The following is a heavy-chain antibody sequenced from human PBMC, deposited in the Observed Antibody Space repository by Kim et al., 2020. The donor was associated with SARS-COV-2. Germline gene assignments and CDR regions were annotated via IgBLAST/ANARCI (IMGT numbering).Heavy chain of an antibody. CDR2: IKQDGSEK. V-gene: IGHV3-7*01. CDR1: GFTFSSYW. J-gene: IGHJ4*02. D-gene: IGHD6-19*01. CDR3: ASRGWRYSSGWYFDY. Sequence: GGSLRLSCAASGFTFSSYWMSWVRQAPGKGLEWVANIKQDGSEKYYVDSVKGRFTISRDNAKNSLYLQMNSLRAEDTAVYYCASRGWRYSSGWYFDYWGQGTLVTVSS.